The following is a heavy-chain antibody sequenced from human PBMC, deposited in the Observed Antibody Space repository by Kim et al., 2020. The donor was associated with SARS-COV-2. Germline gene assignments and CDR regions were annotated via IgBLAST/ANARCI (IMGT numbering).Heavy chain of an antibody. D-gene: IGHD3-10*01. Sequence: ASVKVSCKASGYTFTSYAMHWVRQAPGQRLEWMGWINAGNGNTKYSQKFQGRVTITRDTSASTAYMELSSLRSEDTAVYYCARGPTMVRGVIITFSVDYWGQGTLVTVSS. CDR1: GYTFTSYA. CDR2: INAGNGNT. CDR3: ARGPTMVRGVIITFSVDY. J-gene: IGHJ4*02. V-gene: IGHV1-3*01.